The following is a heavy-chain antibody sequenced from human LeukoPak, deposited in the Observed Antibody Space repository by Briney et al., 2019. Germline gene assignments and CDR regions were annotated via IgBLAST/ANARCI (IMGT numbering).Heavy chain of an antibody. D-gene: IGHD3-10*01. J-gene: IGHJ3*02. CDR3: ARALRWFGERGAFDI. Sequence: RPSETLSLTCAVYGGSFGGYYWSWIRQPPGRGLEWIGEINHSGSTNYNPSLKSRVTISVDTSKNQFSLKLSSVTAADTAVYYCARALRWFGERGAFDIWGQGTMVTVSS. CDR1: GGSFGGYY. CDR2: INHSGST. V-gene: IGHV4-34*01.